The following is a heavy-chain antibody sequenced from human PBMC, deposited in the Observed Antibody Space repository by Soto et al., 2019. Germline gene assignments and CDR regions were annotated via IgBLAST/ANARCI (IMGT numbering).Heavy chain of an antibody. V-gene: IGHV3-49*03. Sequence: GGSLRLSCTASGFTFGDYAVSWFRQAPGKGLKWVGFIRSKYYGGTAEFAASVKGRFTIARDDSKSIAYLRMNSLKTEDTAVYYCTRGTDRHNWFDPWGQGTLVTVSS. CDR1: GFTFGDYA. CDR2: IRSKYYGGTA. J-gene: IGHJ5*02. CDR3: TRGTDRHNWFDP.